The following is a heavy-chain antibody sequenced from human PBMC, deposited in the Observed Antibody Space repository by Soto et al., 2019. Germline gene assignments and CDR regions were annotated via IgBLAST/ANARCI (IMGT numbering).Heavy chain of an antibody. Sequence: SGPTLVNPTQTLTLTCTFSGFSLGTDGMCVSWVRQAPGKALEWLALVDWDDDTYYSTSLRTRLTISKDTSKNQVVLKMTNMDPVDTATYYCARLRLGIGWYFDLWGRGTPVTVSS. CDR1: GFSLGTDGMC. J-gene: IGHJ2*01. CDR3: ARLRLGIGWYFDL. D-gene: IGHD7-27*01. V-gene: IGHV2-70*13. CDR2: VDWDDDT.